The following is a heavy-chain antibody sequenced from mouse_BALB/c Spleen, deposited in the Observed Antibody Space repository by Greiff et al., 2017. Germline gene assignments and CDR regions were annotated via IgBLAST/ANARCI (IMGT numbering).Heavy chain of an antibody. CDR2: ISSGGSYT. CDR1: GFTFSSYA. Sequence: EVMLVESGGGLVKPGGSLKLSCAASGFTFSSYAMSWVRQSPEKRLEWVAEISSGGSYTYYPDTVTGRFTISRDNAKNTLYLEMSSLRSEDTAMYYCARDRGPYWGQGTSVTVSS. J-gene: IGHJ4*01. V-gene: IGHV5-9-4*01. CDR3: ARDRGPY.